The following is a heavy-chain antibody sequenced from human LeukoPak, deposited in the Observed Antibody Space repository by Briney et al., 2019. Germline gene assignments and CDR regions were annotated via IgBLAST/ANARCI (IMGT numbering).Heavy chain of an antibody. J-gene: IGHJ5*02. CDR2: IYYSGST. CDR3: AREEGCCGGDCYSPWFDP. D-gene: IGHD2-21*02. V-gene: IGHV4-30-4*01. Sequence: SQTLSLTCTVSGGSISSGDYYWSWIRQPPGKGLEWIGYIYYSGSTYYNPSLKSRVTISVDTSKNQFSLKLSSVTAADTAVYYCAREEGCCGGDCYSPWFDPWGQGTLVTVSS. CDR1: GGSISSGDYY.